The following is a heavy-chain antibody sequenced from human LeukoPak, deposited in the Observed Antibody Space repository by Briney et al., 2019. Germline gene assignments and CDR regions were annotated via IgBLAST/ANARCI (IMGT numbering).Heavy chain of an antibody. D-gene: IGHD3-22*01. CDR2: IYTSGST. J-gene: IGHJ5*02. V-gene: IGHV4-4*09. CDR1: GGSISSYY. CDR3: ARHGTSYYDSSGYLRWFDP. Sequence: PSETLSLTCTVSGGSISSYYGSWIRQPPGKGLEWIGYIYTSGSTNYNPSLKSRVTISVDTSKNQFSLKLSSVTAADTAVYYCARHGTSYYDSSGYLRWFDPWGQGTLVTVSS.